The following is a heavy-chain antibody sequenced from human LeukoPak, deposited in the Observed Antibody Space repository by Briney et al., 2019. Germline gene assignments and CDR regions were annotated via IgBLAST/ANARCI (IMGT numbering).Heavy chain of an antibody. J-gene: IGHJ4*02. V-gene: IGHV4-39*07. D-gene: IGHD4-17*01. Sequence: PSETLSLTCTVSGGSISSSSYYWGWIRQPPGKGLEWIGSIYYSGSTYYNPSLKSRVTISVDTSKNQFSLKLSSVTAADTAVYYCARDWTSDYGDLSLWGQGTLVTVSS. CDR2: IYYSGST. CDR1: GGSISSSSYY. CDR3: ARDWTSDYGDLSL.